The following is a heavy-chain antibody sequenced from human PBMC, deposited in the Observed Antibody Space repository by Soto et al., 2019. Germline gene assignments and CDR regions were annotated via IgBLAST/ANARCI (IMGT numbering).Heavy chain of an antibody. CDR2: IYYSGSA. D-gene: IGHD3-10*01. V-gene: IGHV4-59*01. CDR3: ASEGHSFRGVV. Sequence: SETLSLTCTVSGASMNNCYGSWIRQPPGKGLEYIGYIYYSGSADYNPSLRSRVTMSVDTSNNQFSLKLRSVTAADTAVYYCASEGHSFRGVVWAQRILGTVSA. CDR1: GASMNNCY. J-gene: IGHJ4*02.